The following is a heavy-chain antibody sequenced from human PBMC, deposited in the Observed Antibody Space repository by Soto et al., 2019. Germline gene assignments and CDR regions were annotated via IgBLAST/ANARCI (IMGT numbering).Heavy chain of an antibody. J-gene: IGHJ6*02. CDR2: INAGNGNT. CDR3: ARDGGVVIIDYYYYGMDV. CDR1: GYTFTSYS. D-gene: IGHD3-3*01. Sequence: AASVNVSCKSSGYTFTSYSIHWGRQAPGQRLEWMGWINAGNGNTKYSQKFQGRVTITRDTSASTAYMELSSLRSEDTAVYYCARDGGVVIIDYYYYGMDVWGQGTTVTVSS. V-gene: IGHV1-3*01.